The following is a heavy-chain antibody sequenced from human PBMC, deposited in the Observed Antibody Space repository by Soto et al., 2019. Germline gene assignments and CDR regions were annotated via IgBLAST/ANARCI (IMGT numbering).Heavy chain of an antibody. CDR3: VRLVGNSWLDY. D-gene: IGHD6-13*01. V-gene: IGHV6-1*01. CDR2: TYYRSKWYN. Sequence: SQTLSLTCAISGDSVSSSSVTWNWIRQSPSRGLEWLGRTYYRSKWYNDYAESVKSRMTINPDTSKNQLSLQLNSVTHEDTAIYYCVRLVGNSWLDYWGQGTQVTVSS. J-gene: IGHJ4*02. CDR1: GDSVSSSSVT.